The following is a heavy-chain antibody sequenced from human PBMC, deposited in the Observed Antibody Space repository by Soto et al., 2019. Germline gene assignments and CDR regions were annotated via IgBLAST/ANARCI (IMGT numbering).Heavy chain of an antibody. CDR3: ARVLGYCSSTSCYTGNDY. D-gene: IGHD2-2*02. Sequence: AVKVSCKASGGTFSSYAISWVRQAPGQGLEWMGGIIPIFGTANYAQKFQGRVTITADESTSTAYMELSSLRSEDTAVYYCARVLGYCSSTSCYTGNDYWGQGTLVTVSS. V-gene: IGHV1-69*13. CDR2: IIPIFGTA. J-gene: IGHJ4*02. CDR1: GGTFSSYA.